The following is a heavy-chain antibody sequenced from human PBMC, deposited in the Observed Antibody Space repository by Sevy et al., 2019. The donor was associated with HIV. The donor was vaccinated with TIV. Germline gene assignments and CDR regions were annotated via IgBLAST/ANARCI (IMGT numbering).Heavy chain of an antibody. D-gene: IGHD2-8*01. V-gene: IGHV3-74*01. CDR3: TRDMYGIDY. CDR2: VDNDGSGT. CDR1: GFNFTNYW. J-gene: IGHJ4*02. Sequence: GGSLRLSCAASGFNFTNYWMHWVRQAPGKGLVWVSRVDNDGSGTNYADSVKGRFTISRDNAKNTVYLQMNSLRAEDTAVYYCTRDMYGIDYWGQGTLVTVSS.